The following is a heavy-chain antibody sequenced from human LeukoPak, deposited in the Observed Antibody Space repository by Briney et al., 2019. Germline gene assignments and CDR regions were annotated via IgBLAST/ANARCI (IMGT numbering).Heavy chain of an antibody. CDR3: ARVVIRTEIVVEPEYFDL. Sequence: ASVKVSCRASGYTFTSYGISWVRQAPGQGLEWMGWISAYNGNTNYAQKLQGRVTMTTDTSTSTAYMELRSLRSDDTAVYYCARVVIRTEIVVEPEYFDLWGRGTLVTVSS. CDR1: GYTFTSYG. J-gene: IGHJ2*01. V-gene: IGHV1-18*01. CDR2: ISAYNGNT. D-gene: IGHD2-2*01.